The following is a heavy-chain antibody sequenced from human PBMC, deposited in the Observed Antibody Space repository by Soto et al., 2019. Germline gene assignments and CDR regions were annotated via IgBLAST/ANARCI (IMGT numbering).Heavy chain of an antibody. Sequence: GGCLRLSCAASGFTFSNAWMNWVRQAPGKGLEWVGRIKSKTDGGTTDYAAPVKGRFTISRDDSKNTLYLQMNSLKTEDTAVYYCTTNGDYWVNYYGMDVWGQGTTVTVSS. CDR2: IKSKTDGGTT. J-gene: IGHJ6*02. CDR3: TTNGDYWVNYYGMDV. D-gene: IGHD4-17*01. V-gene: IGHV3-15*07. CDR1: GFTFSNAW.